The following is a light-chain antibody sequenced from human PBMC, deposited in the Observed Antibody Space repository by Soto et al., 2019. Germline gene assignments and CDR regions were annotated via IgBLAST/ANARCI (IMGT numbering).Light chain of an antibody. CDR1: QFITGN. V-gene: IGKV3-15*01. J-gene: IGKJ4*01. CDR3: QQYNFWPLT. CDR2: GAS. Sequence: EVVMTQSPVTLSVSPGERVVLSCSASQFITGNLAWYQRKPGQGPRLLIYGASTRATGIPARFSGSWSGTEFTLTISSLQSEDLGFYYCQQYNFWPLTFSGGTKVEIK.